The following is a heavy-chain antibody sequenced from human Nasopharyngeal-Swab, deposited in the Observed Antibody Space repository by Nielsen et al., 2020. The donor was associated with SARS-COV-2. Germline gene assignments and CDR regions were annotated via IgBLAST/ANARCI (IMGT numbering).Heavy chain of an antibody. CDR3: ARGPGEVGTTYYYYYGMDV. Sequence: WIRQPPGKGLEWIGEINHTGSTNYNPSLKSRVTISVDTSKNQFSLQLSSVTAADTAVYYCARGPGEVGTTYYYYYGMDVWGQGTTVTVSS. J-gene: IGHJ6*02. CDR2: INHTGST. V-gene: IGHV4-34*01. D-gene: IGHD1-1*01.